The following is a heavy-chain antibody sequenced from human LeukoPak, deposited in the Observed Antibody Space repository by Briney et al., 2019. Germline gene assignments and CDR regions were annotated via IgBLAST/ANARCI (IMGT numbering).Heavy chain of an antibody. Sequence: ETLSLTCAVYGGSFSGYYWSGIRQPPGKGLEGLGEIKHSGSTNYNPPLKSRVTISVDTSKHQFSLKLSSVTAADTAGYYCARFIAAAGTPQYYYYGMDVWGQGTTVTVSS. CDR2: IKHSGST. CDR1: GGSFSGYY. CDR3: ARFIAAAGTPQYYYYGMDV. D-gene: IGHD6-13*01. J-gene: IGHJ6*02. V-gene: IGHV4-34*01.